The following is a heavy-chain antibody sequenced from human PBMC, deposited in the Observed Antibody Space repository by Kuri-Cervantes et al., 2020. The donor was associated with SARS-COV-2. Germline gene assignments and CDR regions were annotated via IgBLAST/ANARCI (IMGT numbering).Heavy chain of an antibody. CDR3: ARYGFGYSTFYGMDV. D-gene: IGHD6-13*01. V-gene: IGHV3-48*02. CDR2: ISSSSRTM. J-gene: IGHJ6*02. CDR1: GFNFSRTD. Sequence: GGSLRLSCAASGFNFSRTDMNWVRQAPGKGLEWVSYISSSSRTMYNADSVKGRFTISRDNAKNSLYLQMNSLRDEDTAVYYCARYGFGYSTFYGMDVWGQGTTITVSS.